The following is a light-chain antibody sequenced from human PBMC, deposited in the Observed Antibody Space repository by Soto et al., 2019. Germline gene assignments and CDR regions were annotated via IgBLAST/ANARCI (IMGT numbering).Light chain of an antibody. CDR2: GAS. CDR1: QDIENY. Sequence: DIQLTQSPSSLSASVGDRVTITCQASQDIENYLNWYQQKPGKAPRVLIYGASNLENGVASRFSGSGSGTDFIFTISRLQPEDIGTYYCQQYDNLALTFGGGTKVEI. J-gene: IGKJ4*01. V-gene: IGKV1-33*01. CDR3: QQYDNLALT.